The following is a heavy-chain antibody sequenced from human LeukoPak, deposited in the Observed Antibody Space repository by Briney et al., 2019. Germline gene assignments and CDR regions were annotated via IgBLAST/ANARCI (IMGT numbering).Heavy chain of an antibody. Sequence: ASVKVSCKASGGIVNSYAISWVRQAPGQGLEWMGWMSPYNGNTKYAQKVQHRVTMTTDTSTSTAYMELRSLRTDDTAVYYCARDNSAQGDDYWGQGTLVTVSS. D-gene: IGHD4-11*01. CDR2: MSPYNGNT. CDR3: ARDNSAQGDDY. J-gene: IGHJ4*02. CDR1: GGIVNSYA. V-gene: IGHV1-18*01.